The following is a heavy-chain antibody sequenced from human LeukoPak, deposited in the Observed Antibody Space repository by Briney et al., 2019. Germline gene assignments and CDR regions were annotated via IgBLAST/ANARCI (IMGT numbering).Heavy chain of an antibody. J-gene: IGHJ4*02. CDR2: IRYDGSNT. CDR1: GFTLSSYW. CDR3: AKDGTSYYYIYY. V-gene: IGHV3-30*02. D-gene: IGHD2/OR15-2a*01. Sequence: PGGSLRLSCAASGFTLSSYWMHWVRQAPGKGLEWLAFIRYDGSNTYYADSVKGRFTVSRDDSKNTLYLQMNSLRGDDTAVYYCAKDGTSYYYIYYWGQGTLVTVSS.